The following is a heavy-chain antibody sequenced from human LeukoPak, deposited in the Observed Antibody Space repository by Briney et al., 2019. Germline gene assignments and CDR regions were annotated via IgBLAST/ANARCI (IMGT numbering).Heavy chain of an antibody. V-gene: IGHV3-11*04. CDR2: ISTTGDTI. CDR1: GFSFRDYY. J-gene: IGHJ4*02. CDR3: VRDPPDFWSGSPSLDS. D-gene: IGHD3-3*01. Sequence: GGSLRLSCAASGFSFRDYYMLWIRQAPGKGLEWVSYISTTGDTIHHADSVKGRFTVSRDNAKNTLYLQMNSLRAEDTAFYYCVRDPPDFWSGSPSLDSWGLGTLVTVSS.